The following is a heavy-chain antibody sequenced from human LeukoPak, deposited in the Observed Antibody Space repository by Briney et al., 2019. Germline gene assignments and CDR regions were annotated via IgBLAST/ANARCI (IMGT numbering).Heavy chain of an antibody. D-gene: IGHD3-10*01. CDR3: ARDLRKYYYGSGPFDP. J-gene: IGHJ5*02. V-gene: IGHV1-2*02. Sequence: GASVKVSCKASGYTFTGYYMHWVRQAPGQGLEWMGWINPNSGGTNYAQKFQGRVTMTRDTSISTAYMELSRLRSDDTAVYYCARDLRKYYYGSGPFDPWGQGTLVTVSS. CDR2: INPNSGGT. CDR1: GYTFTGYY.